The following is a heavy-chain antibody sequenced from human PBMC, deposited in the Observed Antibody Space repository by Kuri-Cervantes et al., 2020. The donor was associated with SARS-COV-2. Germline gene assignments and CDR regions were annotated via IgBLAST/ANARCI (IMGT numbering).Heavy chain of an antibody. CDR3: AKAVVSYYYYGMDV. CDR1: GFTFSSYG. CDR2: ISYDGSNK. J-gene: IGHJ6*02. V-gene: IGHV3-30*18. Sequence: LSLTCAASGFTFSSYGMHWVRQAPGKGLEWVAVISYDGSNKYYADSVKGRFTISRDNSKNTLYLQMNSLRAEDTAVYYCAKAVVSYYYYGMDVWGQGTTGTVSS. D-gene: IGHD3-22*01.